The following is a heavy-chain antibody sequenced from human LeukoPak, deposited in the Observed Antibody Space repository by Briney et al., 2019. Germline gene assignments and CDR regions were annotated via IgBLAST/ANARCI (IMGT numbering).Heavy chain of an antibody. CDR3: ARDTVVWFGELSDAFDI. CDR2: INTNTGNP. V-gene: IGHV7-4-1*02. D-gene: IGHD3-10*01. Sequence: ASVKVSCKASGYTFTSYAMNWVRQAPGQGLEWMGWINTNTGNPTYAQGFTGRFVFSLDTSVSTANLQISSLKAEDTAVYYCARDTVVWFGELSDAFDIWGQGTMVTVSS. J-gene: IGHJ3*02. CDR1: GYTFTSYA.